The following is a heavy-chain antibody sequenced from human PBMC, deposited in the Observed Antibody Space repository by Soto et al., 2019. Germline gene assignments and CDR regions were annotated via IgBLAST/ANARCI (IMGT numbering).Heavy chain of an antibody. CDR2: IYYSGFT. CDR1: GGSISNSY. V-gene: IGHV4-59*12. D-gene: IGHD2-2*01. CDR3: ARDVEKYGWFDP. Sequence: TSETLSLTCNVSGGSISNSYWTWIRQPPGKRLEWIGYIYYSGFTTYNPSLKSRVTMSIDTSKSQLSLKLRSVTSADTAVYYCARDVEKYGWFDPWGQGTLVTVSS. J-gene: IGHJ5*02.